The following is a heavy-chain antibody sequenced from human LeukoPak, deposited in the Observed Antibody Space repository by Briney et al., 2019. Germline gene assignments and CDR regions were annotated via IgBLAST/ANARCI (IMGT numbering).Heavy chain of an antibody. CDR2: ISGSGGSK. J-gene: IGHJ6*03. CDR1: GFTFSSYA. CDR3: AKDSKIVGPTFRSYHYMDV. Sequence: GGSLRLSCAASGFTFSSYAMSWVRQAPGKGLEWVSGISGSGGSKYYADSVKGRFTISRDNSKNTLYLQMNSLRVEDTAVYYCAKDSKIVGPTFRSYHYMDVWGKGTTVTISS. D-gene: IGHD1-26*01. V-gene: IGHV3-23*01.